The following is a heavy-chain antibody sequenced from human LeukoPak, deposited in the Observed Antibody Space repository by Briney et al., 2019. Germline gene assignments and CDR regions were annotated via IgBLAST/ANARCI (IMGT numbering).Heavy chain of an antibody. Sequence: GGSLRLSCEASGFTFRDHWLHWVRQVPGKGLVWVSRINGDESSTAYADSVKGRFTISRDNARNTLYLQMNSLRVEDTAIYYCARDRAESNWTNHTLFDSWGQGTPVTVSS. CDR1: GFTFRDHW. V-gene: IGHV3-74*01. CDR3: ARDRAESNWTNHTLFDS. D-gene: IGHD1/OR15-1a*01. CDR2: INGDESST. J-gene: IGHJ4*02.